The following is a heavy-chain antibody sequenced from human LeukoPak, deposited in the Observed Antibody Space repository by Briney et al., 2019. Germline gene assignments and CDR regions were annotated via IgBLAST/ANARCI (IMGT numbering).Heavy chain of an antibody. CDR3: ARDIAPSGSWWFDS. Sequence: ASVKVSCKAPGYTFTEYYLHWLRQAPGQGLEWMGWITLSTGDIFYAQNFRGRVTMTRDTSISTAYMQLGSLKSDDTAVYYSARDIAPSGSWWFDSWGQGTLVTVSS. CDR1: GYTFTEYY. CDR2: ITLSTGDI. J-gene: IGHJ5*01. V-gene: IGHV1-2*02. D-gene: IGHD6-13*01.